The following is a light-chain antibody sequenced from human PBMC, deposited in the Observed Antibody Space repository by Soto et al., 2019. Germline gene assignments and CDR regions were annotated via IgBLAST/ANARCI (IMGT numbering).Light chain of an antibody. V-gene: IGLV2-11*01. CDR3: SSYAGSDTLV. CDR1: SNDVGGYNF. J-gene: IGLJ2*01. CDR2: DVS. Sequence: QSALTQPRSVSGSPGQSVTISCTGTSNDVGGYNFVSWYQQHPGKVPKLFIYDVSQRPSGVPDRFSGSKSDNTASLTISGLQAEDEADYYCSSYAGSDTLVFGGGTKLTVL.